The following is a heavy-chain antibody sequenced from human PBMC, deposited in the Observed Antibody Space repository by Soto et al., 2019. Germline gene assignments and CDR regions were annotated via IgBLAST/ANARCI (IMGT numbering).Heavy chain of an antibody. V-gene: IGHV1-69*01. J-gene: IGHJ6*02. CDR2: FIPIFGTA. Sequence: QVQLVQSGAEVKKPGSSVKVSCKASGGTFSSYAISWVRQAPGQGLEWMGGFIPIFGTANYAQKFQGRVTITADESTSTAYMELSSLRSEDTAVYYCARRYYYGSGSYYYYYGMDVWGQGTTVTVSS. D-gene: IGHD3-10*01. CDR3: ARRYYYGSGSYYYYYGMDV. CDR1: GGTFSSYA.